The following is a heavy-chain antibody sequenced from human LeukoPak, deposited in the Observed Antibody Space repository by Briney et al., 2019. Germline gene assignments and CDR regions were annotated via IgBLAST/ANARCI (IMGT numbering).Heavy chain of an antibody. CDR2: IGGSGGTT. CDR3: ARERGYSYAYFDY. V-gene: IGHV3-23*01. D-gene: IGHD5-18*01. Sequence: GGSLRLSCAASGFTFSSYAMSWVRQAPGKGLESISAIGGSGGTTYYADSVQGRFTISRDNSKDTLYLQMNSLRAEDTAVYFCARERGYSYAYFDYWGQGTLVTVSS. J-gene: IGHJ4*02. CDR1: GFTFSSYA.